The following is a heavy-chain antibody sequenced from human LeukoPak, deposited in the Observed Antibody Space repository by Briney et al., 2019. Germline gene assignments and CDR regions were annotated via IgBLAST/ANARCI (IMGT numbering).Heavy chain of an antibody. V-gene: IGHV3-15*01. CDR1: GFTFSNAW. Sequence: PGGSLRLSCAASGFTFSNAWMSWVRQAPGKGLGWVGRIKSKTDGGTTDYAAPVKGRFTISRDDSKNTLYLQMNSLKTEDTAVYYCTNTFPYYDFWSGQFDYWGQGTLVTVSS. CDR3: TNTFPYYDFWSGQFDY. D-gene: IGHD3-3*01. J-gene: IGHJ4*02. CDR2: IKSKTDGGTT.